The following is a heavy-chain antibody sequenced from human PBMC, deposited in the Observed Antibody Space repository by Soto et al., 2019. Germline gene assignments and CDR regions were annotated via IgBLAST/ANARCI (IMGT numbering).Heavy chain of an antibody. V-gene: IGHV4-34*01. J-gene: IGHJ4*02. D-gene: IGHD3-22*01. CDR1: GGSFSGYY. Sequence: PSETLSLTCAVYGGSFSGYYWSWIRQPPGKGLEWIGEINHSGSTNYNPSLKSRVTISVDTSKNQFSLKLSSVTAADTAVYYCARGATMILVVRGLDYWGQGTLVTVSS. CDR3: ARGATMILVVRGLDY. CDR2: INHSGST.